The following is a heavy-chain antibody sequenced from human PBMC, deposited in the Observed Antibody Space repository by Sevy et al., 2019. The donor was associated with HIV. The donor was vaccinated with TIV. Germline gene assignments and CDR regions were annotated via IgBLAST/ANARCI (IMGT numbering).Heavy chain of an antibody. CDR2: ISYSGST. CDR1: GGSISSNDYY. D-gene: IGHD3-16*01. V-gene: IGHV4-39*01. Sequence: SDTLSLTCTVSGGSISSNDYYWTWIRQPPGKGLEWIGSISYSGSTYYNPSLKSRVTMSVDTSKNQFSLKLTSVTAADTAIYYCARHGGDDAFDIWGQGTMVTVSS. CDR3: ARHGGDDAFDI. J-gene: IGHJ3*02.